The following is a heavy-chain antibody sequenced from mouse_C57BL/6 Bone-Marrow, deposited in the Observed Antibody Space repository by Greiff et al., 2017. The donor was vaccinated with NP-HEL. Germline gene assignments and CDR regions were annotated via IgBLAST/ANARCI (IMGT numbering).Heavy chain of an antibody. V-gene: IGHV1-66*01. CDR2: IYPGSGNT. CDR3: ARTDFYYGSSYGFAY. CDR1: GYSFTSYY. Sequence: VKLMESGPELVKPGASVKISCKASGYSFTSYYIHWVKQRPGQGLEWIGWIYPGSGNTKYNEKFKGKATLTADTSSSTAYMQLSSLTSEDSAVYYCARTDFYYGSSYGFAYWGQGTLVTVSA. D-gene: IGHD1-1*01. J-gene: IGHJ3*01.